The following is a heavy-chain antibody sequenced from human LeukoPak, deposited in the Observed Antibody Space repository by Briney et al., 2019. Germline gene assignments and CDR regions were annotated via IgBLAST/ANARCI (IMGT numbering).Heavy chain of an antibody. CDR3: ARLRKDGPSPCYYYGMDV. Sequence: SGTLSLTCAVSGGSISSSNWWSWVRPPPGKGLEWNGEIYHSGSTNYNPSLKSRVTISVDKSKNQFSLKLSSVTAADTAVYYCARLRKDGPSPCYYYGMDVWGKGTTVTVSS. D-gene: IGHD4-17*01. CDR2: IYHSGST. J-gene: IGHJ6*04. V-gene: IGHV4-4*02. CDR1: GGSISSSNW.